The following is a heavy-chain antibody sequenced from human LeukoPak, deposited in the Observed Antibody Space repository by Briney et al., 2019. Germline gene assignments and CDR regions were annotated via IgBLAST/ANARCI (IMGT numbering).Heavy chain of an antibody. V-gene: IGHV1-69*04. Sequence: SVKVSCKASGGTFSSYAISWARQAPGQGLEWMGRIIPILGIANYAQKFQGRVTITADKSTSTAYMDLRSLRSDDTAVYYCARDQAATNTQVRFCLDWGQGTLVTVSS. CDR1: GGTFSSYA. D-gene: IGHD3-9*01. CDR2: IIPILGIA. J-gene: IGHJ4*02. CDR3: ARDQAATNTQVRFCLD.